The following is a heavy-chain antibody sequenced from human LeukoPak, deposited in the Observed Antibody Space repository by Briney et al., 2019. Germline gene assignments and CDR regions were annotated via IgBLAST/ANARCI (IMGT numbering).Heavy chain of an antibody. D-gene: IGHD6-19*01. CDR1: GFNFRSSA. J-gene: IGHJ4*02. CDR2: ISGSGEII. V-gene: IGHV3-23*01. CDR3: TKVVVSGSGDYFAS. Sequence: PGGSLRLSCAASGFNFRSSAMAWVRLTPGKGLEWVSSISGSGEIIHNADSVKGRFVISRDNSKNTLTLLMNSLGAEDTAVYYCTKVVVSGSGDYFASWGQGTLVTVSS.